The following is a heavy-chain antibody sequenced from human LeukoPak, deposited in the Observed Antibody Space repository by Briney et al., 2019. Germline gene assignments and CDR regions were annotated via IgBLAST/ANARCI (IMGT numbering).Heavy chain of an antibody. Sequence: GESLKISCKGSGYRFTSYWFGWVRQMPGKGLEWMGIIYPGDSDTRYSPSFQGQVTISADKSISTAYLQWSSLKASDTAMYYCARHLRLWQNWFDPWGQGTLVTVSS. CDR2: IYPGDSDT. J-gene: IGHJ5*02. CDR3: ARHLRLWQNWFDP. CDR1: GYRFTSYW. D-gene: IGHD5-18*01. V-gene: IGHV5-51*01.